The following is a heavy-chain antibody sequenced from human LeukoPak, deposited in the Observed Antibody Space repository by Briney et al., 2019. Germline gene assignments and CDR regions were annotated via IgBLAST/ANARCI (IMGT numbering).Heavy chain of an antibody. CDR2: IKQDETEI. Sequence: GGSLRLSCTASGFSFRNTWMSWVRQAPGKGLEWVANIKQDETEIYYADSVKGRFTISRDNAKRSLYLQMNNLRVEDTAVYYCARLNWDDGEVSGFDQWGQGILVTVSS. J-gene: IGHJ5*02. D-gene: IGHD1-26*01. CDR1: GFSFRNTW. CDR3: ARLNWDDGEVSGFDQ. V-gene: IGHV3-7*01.